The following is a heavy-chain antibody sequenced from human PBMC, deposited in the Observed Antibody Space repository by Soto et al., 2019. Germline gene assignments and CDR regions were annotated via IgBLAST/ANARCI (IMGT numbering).Heavy chain of an antibody. CDR1: WCNFTSYC. D-gene: IGHD3-9*01. Sequence: ICRNGAWCNFTSYCIRRVSQKPGKGLEWMGIIYPGDSDTRYSPSFQGQVTISADKSISTAYLQWSSLKASDTAMYYCARSALDIWTGQYKELDTWLDIRGQGTLVTVPS. J-gene: IGHJ5*02. CDR2: IYPGDSDT. CDR3: ARSALDIWTGQYKELDTWLDI. V-gene: IGHV5-51*01.